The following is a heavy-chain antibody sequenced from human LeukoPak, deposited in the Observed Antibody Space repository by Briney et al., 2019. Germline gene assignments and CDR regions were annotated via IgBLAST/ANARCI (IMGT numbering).Heavy chain of an antibody. D-gene: IGHD2-2*01. CDR3: ARPRYCSSISCYFHAFDV. CDR1: GFNFNTFW. V-gene: IGHV3-7*01. CDR2: IKEDGSEE. J-gene: IGHJ3*01. Sequence: GGSLRLSCAASGFNFNTFWMTWVRQAPGKGLEWVANIKEDGSEEYYVDSVKGRFTISRDNAKNSLYLQMNSLRAEDTAVYYCARPRYCSSISCYFHAFDVWGQGTMVTVSS.